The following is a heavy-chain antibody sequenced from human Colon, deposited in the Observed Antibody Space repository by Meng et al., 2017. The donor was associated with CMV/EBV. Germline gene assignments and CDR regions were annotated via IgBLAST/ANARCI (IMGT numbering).Heavy chain of an antibody. CDR2: ISGSGGST. J-gene: IGHJ4*02. D-gene: IGHD3-22*01. CDR3: AKDIFTFYYDGSEYPGNSGLDY. V-gene: IGHV3-23*01. Sequence: GESLKISCAASGFTFSSYAMSWVRQAPGKGLEWVSAISGSGGSTYYADSVKGRFTISRDNSKNTLYLQMNSLRIEDTALYYCAKDIFTFYYDGSEYPGNSGLDYWGQGTLVTVSS. CDR1: GFTFSSYA.